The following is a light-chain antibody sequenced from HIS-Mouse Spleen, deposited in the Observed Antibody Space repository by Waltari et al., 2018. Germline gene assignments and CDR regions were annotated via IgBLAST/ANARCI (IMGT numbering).Light chain of an antibody. CDR3: CSYAGSSTWV. V-gene: IGLV2-23*01. J-gene: IGLJ3*02. CDR2: KGS. Sequence: QSALTQPASVSGSPGRSITIACPGTRRVVGRYNIIASYQPHPGKAPKLMIYKGSNRPSGVSNRFSGSKSGNTTSLTISGLQAEDEADYYCCSYAGSSTWVFGGGTKLTVL. CDR1: RRVVGRYNI.